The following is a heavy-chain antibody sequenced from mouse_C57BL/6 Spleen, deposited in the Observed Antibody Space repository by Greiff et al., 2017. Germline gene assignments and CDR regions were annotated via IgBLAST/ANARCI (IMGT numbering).Heavy chain of an antibody. Sequence: VKLQQPGAELVRPGTSVKLSCKASGYTFTSYWMHWVKQRPGQGLEWIGVIDPSDSYTNYNQKFKGKATLTVDTSSSTAYMQLSSLTSEDSAVYYCARWELLRAYWGQGTLVTVSA. D-gene: IGHD1-1*01. CDR1: GYTFTSYW. CDR3: ARWELLRAY. V-gene: IGHV1-59*01. J-gene: IGHJ3*01. CDR2: IDPSDSYT.